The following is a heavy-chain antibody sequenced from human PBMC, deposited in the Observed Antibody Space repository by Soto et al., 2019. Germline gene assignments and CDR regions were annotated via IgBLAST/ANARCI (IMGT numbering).Heavy chain of an antibody. J-gene: IGHJ4*02. D-gene: IGHD7-27*01. V-gene: IGHV3-7*01. CDR1: GFTFSSYW. CDR3: ARDFHLPFDNWGSTGRYFDY. CDR2: IKQDGSEK. Sequence: GGSLRLSCAASGFTFSSYWMSWVRQAPGKGLEWVANIKQDGSEKYYVDSVKGRFTTSRDNAKNSLYLQMNSLRAEDTAVYYCARDFHLPFDNWGSTGRYFDYWGQGTLVTVSS.